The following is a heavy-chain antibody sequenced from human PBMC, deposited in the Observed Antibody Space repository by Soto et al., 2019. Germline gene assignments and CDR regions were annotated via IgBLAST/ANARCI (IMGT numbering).Heavy chain of an antibody. V-gene: IGHV4-59*08. CDR3: ARHHDS. CDR1: GGSISSYY. Sequence: QVQLQESGPGLVKPSETLSLTCTVSGGSISSYYWSWIRQPPGKGLEWIGYIYYSGSTNYNPSLTSRVTISVDTSKNQFSLKRRSVTAADTAVYYCARHHDSWGQGTLVTVSS. J-gene: IGHJ4*02. CDR2: IYYSGST.